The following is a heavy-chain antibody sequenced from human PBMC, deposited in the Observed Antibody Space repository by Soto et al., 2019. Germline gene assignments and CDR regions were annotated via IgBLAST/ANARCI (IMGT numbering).Heavy chain of an antibody. D-gene: IGHD1-7*01. CDR1: GFTFSTYA. CDR2: ITGSGGST. CDR3: AKDRTTMYDAFDI. Sequence: EVQLLESGGGLVQPGGSLRLSCAASGFTFSTYAISWVRQAPGKGLEWVSTITGSGGSTFYADSVKGRFTISRDNSKNRLYLQMNRLRAEDTAVYYCAKDRTTMYDAFDIWGRGTMVTVSS. J-gene: IGHJ3*02. V-gene: IGHV3-23*01.